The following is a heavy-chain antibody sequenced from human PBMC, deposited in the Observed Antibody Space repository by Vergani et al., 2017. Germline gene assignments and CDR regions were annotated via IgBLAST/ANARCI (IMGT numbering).Heavy chain of an antibody. J-gene: IGHJ2*01. V-gene: IGHV4-39*01. CDR3: ARVGHLVAVTVEGPSLDL. Sequence: QVQLQESGPGLVKPSETLSLTCTVSNDSVSNTFYYWGWIRQTPGKVLEWIGSIYYSGRTYYNPSLESRVTMSVDTSKSQFSLKLSSVTAADTAVYYCARVGHLVAVTVEGPSLDLWGRGTLVTVSS. D-gene: IGHD2-21*02. CDR2: IYYSGRT. CDR1: NDSVSNTFYY.